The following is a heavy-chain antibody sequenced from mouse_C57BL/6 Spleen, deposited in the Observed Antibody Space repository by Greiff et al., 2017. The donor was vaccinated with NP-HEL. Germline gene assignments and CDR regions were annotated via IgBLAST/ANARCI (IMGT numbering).Heavy chain of an antibody. CDR2: IYPGGGYT. J-gene: IGHJ1*03. V-gene: IGHV1-63*01. CDR1: GYTFTNYW. Sequence: QVQLQQSGAELVRPGTSVKMSCKASGYTFTNYWIGWAKQRPGHGLEWIGDIYPGGGYTNYNEKFKGKATLTADKSSSTAYMQFSSLTSEDSAIYYCARGGDWYFDVLGTGTTVTVSS. CDR3: ARGGDWYFDV.